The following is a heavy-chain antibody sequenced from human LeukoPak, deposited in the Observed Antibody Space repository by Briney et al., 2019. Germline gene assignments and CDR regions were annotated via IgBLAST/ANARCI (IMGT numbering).Heavy chain of an antibody. CDR3: AREDYDSSGYYYDY. D-gene: IGHD3-22*01. J-gene: IGHJ4*02. CDR2: ISSSGSTI. V-gene: IGHV3-11*04. Sequence: RGSLRLSCAASGFTFSDYYMSWIRQAPGKGLEWVSYISSSGSTIYYADSVKGRFTISRDNAKNSLYLQMNSLRAEDTAVYYCAREDYDSSGYYYDYWGQGTLVTVSS. CDR1: GFTFSDYY.